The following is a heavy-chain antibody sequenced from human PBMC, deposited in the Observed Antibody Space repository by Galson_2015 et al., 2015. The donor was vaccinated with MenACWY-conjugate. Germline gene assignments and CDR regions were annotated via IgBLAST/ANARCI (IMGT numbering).Heavy chain of an antibody. D-gene: IGHD3-16*01. CDR2: IKEDGSVK. J-gene: IGHJ4*02. CDR3: AREYYGWGGFWP. CDR1: GFTFGTNW. V-gene: IGHV3-7*05. Sequence: SLRLSCAGSGFTFGTNWMYWVRQAPGKGLEWVANIKEDGSVKYYVDSVKGRFTISRDNSRNSLYLQMNSLSVEDTAVCYCAREYYGWGGFWPWGQGTLVIISS.